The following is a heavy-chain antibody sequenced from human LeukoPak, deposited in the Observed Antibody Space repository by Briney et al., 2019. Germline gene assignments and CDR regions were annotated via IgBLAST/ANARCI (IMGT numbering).Heavy chain of an antibody. CDR2: IWYDGSNK. CDR1: GFTFSSYG. D-gene: IGHD3-10*01. Sequence: GGSLRLSCAASGFTFSSYGMHWVRQAPGKGLEWEAVIWYDGSNKYYADSVKGRFTISRDNSKNTLYLQMNSLRAEDTAVYYCARDLRMVRGSRYYYYYGMDVWGQGTTVTVSS. V-gene: IGHV3-33*01. CDR3: ARDLRMVRGSRYYYYYGMDV. J-gene: IGHJ6*02.